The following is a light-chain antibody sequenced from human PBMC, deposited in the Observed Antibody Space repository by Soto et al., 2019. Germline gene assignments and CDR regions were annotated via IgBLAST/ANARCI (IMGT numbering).Light chain of an antibody. CDR2: GAS. Sequence: ESVLTQSPGTLSLSPGERATLSCGASQSVNNNYLAWYQQKPGQAPRLLIYGASSRATGIPDRFRGSGSGTDFTLTISRLEPEDFAVYYCQQYGNSPRYTFGQGTKLEIK. CDR3: QQYGNSPRYT. J-gene: IGKJ2*01. CDR1: QSVNNNY. V-gene: IGKV3-20*01.